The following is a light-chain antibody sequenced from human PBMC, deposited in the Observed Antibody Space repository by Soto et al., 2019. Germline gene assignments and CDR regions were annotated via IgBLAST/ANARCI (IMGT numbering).Light chain of an antibody. CDR3: VLYVGSGIAV. CDR1: SGSVSTSYF. CDR2: NTN. Sequence: QAVVTQEPSFSVSPGRTVTLTCGLSSGSVSTSYFPSWYQQTPGQAPRSLIYNTNIRSSGVPDRFSGSILGNKAALTITGAQADDESDYYCVLYVGSGIAVFGGGTKLTVL. J-gene: IGLJ3*02. V-gene: IGLV8-61*01.